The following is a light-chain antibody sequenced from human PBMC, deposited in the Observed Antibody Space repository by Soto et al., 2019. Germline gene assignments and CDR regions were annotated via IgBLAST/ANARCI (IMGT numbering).Light chain of an antibody. CDR1: SGHSSYA. V-gene: IGLV4-69*01. J-gene: IGLJ2*01. CDR2: LNSDGSH. CDR3: QTWGTVV. Sequence: QLVLTQSPSASASLGASVKLTCTLSSGHSSYAIAWHQQQPEKGPRYLMKLNSDGSHSKGDGIPDRFSGSSSGAERYFTISSLQSEDEADYYCQTWGTVVFGGGTKLTVL.